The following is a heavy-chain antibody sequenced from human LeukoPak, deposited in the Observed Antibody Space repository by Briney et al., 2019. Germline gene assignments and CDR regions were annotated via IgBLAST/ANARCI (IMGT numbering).Heavy chain of an antibody. D-gene: IGHD5-18*01. V-gene: IGHV4-39*01. J-gene: IGHJ3*02. CDR1: GGSISSSGYF. CDR2: IYYSGST. CDR3: ATHTANDAFDI. Sequence: SETLSLACTVSGGSISSSGYFWGWIRQPPGKGLEWIGSIYYSGSTYNNPSLKSRVTISVDTSTNQFSLKLSSVTAADTAVYYCATHTANDAFDIWGQGTMVTVSS.